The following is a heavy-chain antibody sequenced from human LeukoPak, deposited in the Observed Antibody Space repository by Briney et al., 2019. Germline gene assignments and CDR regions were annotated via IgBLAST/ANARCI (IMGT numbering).Heavy chain of an antibody. V-gene: IGHV3-23*01. CDR3: AGYNCSSTRCYTGGFDY. CDR1: GFTFSGYA. CDR2: ISGSGDST. D-gene: IGHD2-2*02. J-gene: IGHJ4*02. Sequence: GGSLRLSCAASGFTFSGYAMSWVRQAPEKGLEWVSAISGSGDSTYYADSVKGRFTISRDNSKNTLYLQMNSLGAEDTALYYCAGYNCSSTRCYTGGFDYWGQGTLVTVSS.